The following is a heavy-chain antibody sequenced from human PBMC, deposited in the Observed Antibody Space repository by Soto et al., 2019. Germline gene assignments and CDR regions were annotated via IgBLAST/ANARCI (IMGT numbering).Heavy chain of an antibody. CDR2: MNPDSGNT. D-gene: IGHD4-17*01. CDR3: ARSTNDYGDRH. J-gene: IGHJ4*02. V-gene: IGHV1-8*01. Sequence: QVQLVQSGAEVKKPGASVKVSCKASGYTFTSYDTNWVRQATGQGLEWMGWMNPDSGNTGYAQKFQGRVTMTRNTSMSTAYMELSSLRSEDTAEYYCARSTNDYGDRHWGQGTLVTVSS. CDR1: GYTFTSYD.